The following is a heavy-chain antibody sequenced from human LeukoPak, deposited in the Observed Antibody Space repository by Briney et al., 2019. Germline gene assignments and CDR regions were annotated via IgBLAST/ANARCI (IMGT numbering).Heavy chain of an antibody. Sequence: XGIIPIFGTANYAQKFQGRVTITADESTSTAYMELSSLRSEDTAVYYCARCDYYDSSGYYFFDYWGQGTLVTVSS. CDR2: IIPIFGTA. V-gene: IGHV1-69*01. D-gene: IGHD3-22*01. CDR3: ARCDYYDSSGYYFFDY. J-gene: IGHJ4*02.